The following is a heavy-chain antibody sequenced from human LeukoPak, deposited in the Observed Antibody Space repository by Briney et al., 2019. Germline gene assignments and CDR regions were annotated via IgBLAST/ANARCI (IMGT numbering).Heavy chain of an antibody. CDR2: TNQDGSEE. CDR1: GVTFSSYW. CDR3: ARYCGGDCYGMDV. Sequence: SGGSLRLSCAASGVTFSSYWMSWVHQAPGKGLEWVANTNQDGSEEHYADSVKGRFTISRDNAKNSLYLQMNSLRAEDTAVYYCARYCGGDCYGMDVWGQGTTVTVSS. J-gene: IGHJ6*02. V-gene: IGHV3-7*01. D-gene: IGHD2-21*01.